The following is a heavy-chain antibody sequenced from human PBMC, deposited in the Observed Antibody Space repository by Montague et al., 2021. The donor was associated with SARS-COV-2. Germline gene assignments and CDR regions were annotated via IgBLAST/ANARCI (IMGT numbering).Heavy chain of an antibody. CDR3: ARDCYDYGSGSYQRWFDP. V-gene: IGHV4-38-2*02. CDR1: GYSISSGYY. D-gene: IGHD3-10*01. Sequence: SETLSLTCTVSGYSISSGYYWGWIRQPPGKGLEWIGSIYHSGSTYYNPSLKSRVTISVDTSKNQFSLKLSSMTAADTAVYYCARDCYDYGSGSYQRWFDPWGQGTLVTVSS. CDR2: IYHSGST. J-gene: IGHJ5*02.